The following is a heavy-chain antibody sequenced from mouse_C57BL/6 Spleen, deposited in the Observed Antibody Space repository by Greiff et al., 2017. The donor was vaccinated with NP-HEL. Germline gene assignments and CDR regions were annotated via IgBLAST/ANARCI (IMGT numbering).Heavy chain of an antibody. V-gene: IGHV1-64*01. CDR3: ARSDYYGPFAY. Sequence: QVQLQQPGAELVKPGASVKLSCKASGYTFTSYWMHWVKQRPGQGHEWIGMIHPNSGSTNYNEKFKSKDTLTVDKSSSTAYMQLSSLTSEDSAVYYCARSDYYGPFAYWGQGTLVTVSA. CDR2: IHPNSGST. J-gene: IGHJ3*01. CDR1: GYTFTSYW. D-gene: IGHD1-1*01.